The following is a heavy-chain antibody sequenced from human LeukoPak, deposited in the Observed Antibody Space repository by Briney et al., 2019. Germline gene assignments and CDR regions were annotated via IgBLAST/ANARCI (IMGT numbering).Heavy chain of an antibody. CDR3: ARSTAGLDY. D-gene: IGHD1-1*01. V-gene: IGHV3-23*01. CDR1: GFTFSSYA. J-gene: IGHJ4*02. CDR2: ISGSGGST. Sequence: PGGSLRLSCAASGFTFSSYAMSWVRQAPGKGLEWVSAISGSGGSTYYADSVKGRFTISRDNAENSLYLQMSSLRAEDTAVYYCARSTAGLDYWGQGTLVTVSS.